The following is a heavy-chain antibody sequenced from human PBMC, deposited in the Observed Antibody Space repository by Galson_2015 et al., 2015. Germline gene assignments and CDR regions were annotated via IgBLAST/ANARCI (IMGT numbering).Heavy chain of an antibody. CDR2: ISYDGSNK. J-gene: IGHJ6*03. CDR1: GFTFSSYA. Sequence: SLRLSCAASGFTFSSYAMHWVRQAPGKGLEWVAVISYDGSNKYYADSVKGRFTISRDNSKNTLYLQMNSLRAEDTAVYYCAKEGSDTAMDYYYYMDVWGKGTTVTVSS. D-gene: IGHD5-18*01. V-gene: IGHV3-30-3*01. CDR3: AKEGSDTAMDYYYYMDV.